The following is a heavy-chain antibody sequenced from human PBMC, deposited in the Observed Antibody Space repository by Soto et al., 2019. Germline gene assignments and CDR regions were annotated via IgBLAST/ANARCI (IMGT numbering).Heavy chain of an antibody. CDR2: MNPNSGNT. V-gene: IGHV1-8*01. CDR3: ATTYYYDSSGPNDAFDI. CDR1: GYTFTSYD. D-gene: IGHD3-22*01. Sequence: ASVKVSCKASGYTFTSYDINWVRQATGQGLEWMGWMNPNSGNTGYAQKFQGRVTMTRNTSISTAYMELSSLRSEDTAVYYCATTYYYDSSGPNDAFDIWGQGTIVTVSS. J-gene: IGHJ3*02.